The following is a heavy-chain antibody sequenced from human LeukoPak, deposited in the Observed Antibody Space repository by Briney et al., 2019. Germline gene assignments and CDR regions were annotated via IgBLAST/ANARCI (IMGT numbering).Heavy chain of an antibody. CDR3: ARFPGADYFDY. V-gene: IGHV3-48*03. Sequence: GGSLRLSCAASGFTFSSYGMNWVRQAPGKGLEWISYISSSGSTIYYADSVKGRFTISRDNPKNSLYLQMNSLRAEDTAVYYCARFPGADYFDYWGQGTLVTVSS. CDR1: GFTFSSYG. D-gene: IGHD3-10*01. J-gene: IGHJ4*02. CDR2: ISSSGSTI.